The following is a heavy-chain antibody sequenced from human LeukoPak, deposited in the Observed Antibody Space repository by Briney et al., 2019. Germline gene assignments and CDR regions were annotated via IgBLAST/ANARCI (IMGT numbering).Heavy chain of an antibody. CDR3: ARGISSEWYSSASGPPENWFDP. Sequence: SETLSLTCTVSGVSISSYYWSWVRQPAGKGLEWIGRIYTSGSTNYNPSLKSRVTMSVDTSKNQFSLKLSSVTAADTAVYYCARGISSEWYSSASGPPENWFDPWGQGTLVTVSS. J-gene: IGHJ5*02. V-gene: IGHV4-4*07. CDR2: IYTSGST. CDR1: GVSISSYY. D-gene: IGHD6-25*01.